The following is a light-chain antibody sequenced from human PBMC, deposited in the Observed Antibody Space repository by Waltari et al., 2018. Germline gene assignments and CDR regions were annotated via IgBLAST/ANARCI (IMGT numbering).Light chain of an antibody. CDR1: QSLAFSDGKTY. Sequence: DVVLTQSPLSLSVTVGQSSSVSCRSSQSLAFSDGKTYLNWFHQSPGQSPRRLIYKVSDRESGVPDRISGSGSGTDFALKISRVEAEDIGVYYCLEGAQWYTFGQGTKLEIK. CDR3: LEGAQWYT. CDR2: KVS. J-gene: IGKJ2*01. V-gene: IGKV2-30*01.